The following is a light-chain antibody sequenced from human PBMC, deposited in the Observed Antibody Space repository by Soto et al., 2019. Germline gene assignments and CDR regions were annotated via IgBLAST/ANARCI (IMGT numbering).Light chain of an antibody. CDR3: SSYTSSSTRV. CDR1: SSDVGGYNY. CDR2: EVS. J-gene: IGLJ1*01. Sequence: SALTQPASVSGSPGQSLTISCTGTSSDVGGYNYVSWYQQHPGKAPKLMIYEVSNRPSGVSNRFSGSKSGNTASLTISGLQAEDEADYYCSSYTSSSTRVFGTGTKVTVL. V-gene: IGLV2-14*01.